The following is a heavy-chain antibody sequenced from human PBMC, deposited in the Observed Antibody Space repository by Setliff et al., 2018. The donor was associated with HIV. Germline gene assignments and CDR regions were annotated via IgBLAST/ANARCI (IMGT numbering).Heavy chain of an antibody. J-gene: IGHJ5*02. V-gene: IGHV1-18*01. CDR1: GYSFSSYG. CDR3: ARDSGTGGPGVWVDP. D-gene: IGHD1-1*01. CDR2: ISVYNGNT. Sequence: GASVKVSCKASGYSFSSYGVSWVRQAPGQGLEWMGWISVYNGNTNYAQKFQNRVTMTTDTSTSTAYMELRSLRSDDTAVYYCARDSGTGGPGVWVDPWGQGTLVTVSS.